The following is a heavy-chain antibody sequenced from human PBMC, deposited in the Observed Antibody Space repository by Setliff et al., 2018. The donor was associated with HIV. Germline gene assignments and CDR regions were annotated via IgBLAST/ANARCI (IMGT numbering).Heavy chain of an antibody. V-gene: IGHV4-59*01. CDR1: GGSISSYF. CDR3: ARSDSYCAGDCYGVDGVDAFDI. Sequence: SETLSLTCTVSGGSISSYFWSWIRQPPGKGLEWIGYMSYSGSTYYNPSPKSRIIMSVDTSKNQFSLKLSSVTAADTALYYCARSDSYCAGDCYGVDGVDAFDIWGQGTMVTVSS. D-gene: IGHD2-21*02. CDR2: MSYSGST. J-gene: IGHJ3*02.